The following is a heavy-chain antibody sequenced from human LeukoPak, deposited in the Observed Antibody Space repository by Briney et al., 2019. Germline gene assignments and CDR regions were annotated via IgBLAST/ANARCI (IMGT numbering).Heavy chain of an antibody. Sequence: GGSLRLSCAASGSTVSSNYMSWVRQAPGKGLEWVSVIYSGGSTNYADSVKGRFTISRDNSKNTLYLQMNSLSAEDTAVYYCARGRSSGFFDYWGQGTLVTVSS. V-gene: IGHV3-53*01. CDR3: ARGRSSGFFDY. D-gene: IGHD3-22*01. CDR1: GSTVSSNY. J-gene: IGHJ4*02. CDR2: IYSGGST.